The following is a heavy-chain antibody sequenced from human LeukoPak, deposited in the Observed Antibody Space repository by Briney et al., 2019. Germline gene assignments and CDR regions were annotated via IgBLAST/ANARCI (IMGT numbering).Heavy chain of an antibody. CDR2: FSDTDTGT. V-gene: IGHV3-23*01. Sequence: PGGSLRLSCAASGFTFSAYAMSWVRQAPGKGLKWVSTFSDTDTGTYYADSVKGRFIISGDTSKNTLYLQMSGLRAEDTAIYYCAKELTRMTVAGTFGYWGQGALVTVSS. CDR3: AKELTRMTVAGTFGY. D-gene: IGHD6-19*01. CDR1: GFTFSAYA. J-gene: IGHJ4*02.